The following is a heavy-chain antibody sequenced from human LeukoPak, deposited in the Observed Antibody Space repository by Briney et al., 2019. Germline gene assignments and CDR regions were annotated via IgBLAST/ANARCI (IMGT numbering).Heavy chain of an antibody. CDR3: ASYDSSGYYHY. CDR2: INHSGST. V-gene: IGHV4-34*01. J-gene: IGHJ4*02. CDR1: GGSFSGYL. Sequence: PSETLSLTCAVYGGSFSGYLWSWIRQPPGKGLEWIGEINHSGSTNYNPSLKSRVTISLDTSKNQFSLKLSSVTAADTAVYYCASYDSSGYYHYWGQGTLVTVSS. D-gene: IGHD3-22*01.